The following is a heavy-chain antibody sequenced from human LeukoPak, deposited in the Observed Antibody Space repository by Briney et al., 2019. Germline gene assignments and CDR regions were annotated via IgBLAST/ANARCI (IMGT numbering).Heavy chain of an antibody. CDR3: ARGSYSSGWLIDY. J-gene: IGHJ4*02. CDR2: ISDSSTYT. D-gene: IGHD6-19*01. CDR1: GFTFSDYY. V-gene: IGHV3-11*06. Sequence: KPGGSLRLSCAASGFTFSDYYMSWIRQAPGKGLEWLSFISDSSTYTYYADSVKGRFTISRDNAKNSLYLQMNSLRAEDTALYYCARGSYSSGWLIDYWGRGTLVTVSS.